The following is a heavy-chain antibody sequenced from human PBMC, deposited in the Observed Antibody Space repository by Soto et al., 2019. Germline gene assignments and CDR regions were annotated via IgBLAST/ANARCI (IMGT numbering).Heavy chain of an antibody. J-gene: IGHJ4*02. CDR1: GGSISSYY. CDR2: IYYSGST. Sequence: QMQLQESGPGLVKPSETLSLTCTVSGGSISSYYWNWIRQPPGKGLEWIGNIYYSGSTNYNPSLKSRVTLSIDTSKNPFSLKLRSVTAADTAVYYCARNYYDSSDFDYWGQGTLVTVSS. V-gene: IGHV4-59*01. CDR3: ARNYYDSSDFDY. D-gene: IGHD3-22*01.